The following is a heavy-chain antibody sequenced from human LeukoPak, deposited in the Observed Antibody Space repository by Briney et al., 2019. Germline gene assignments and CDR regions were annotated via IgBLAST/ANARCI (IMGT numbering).Heavy chain of an antibody. J-gene: IGHJ4*02. CDR2: ISYDGSNK. D-gene: IGHD2-2*01. CDR3: ERQRSEYQMLFDY. Sequence: GRSLRLSCAASGFTFSSYAMHWVRQAPGKGLEWVSVISYDGSNKYYADSVKGRFTTSRDNSKNTLYLQMNSLRAEDTAVYYCERQRSEYQMLFDYWGQGTLDTVSS. CDR1: GFTFSSYA. V-gene: IGHV3-30-3*01.